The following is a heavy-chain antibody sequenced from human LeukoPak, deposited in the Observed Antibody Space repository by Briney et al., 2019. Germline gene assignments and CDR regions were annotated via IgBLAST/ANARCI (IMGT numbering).Heavy chain of an antibody. V-gene: IGHV4-38-2*02. CDR2: IYHSGST. CDR1: GYSISSGYY. Sequence: SETLSLTCTVSGYSISSGYYWGWIRQPPGKGLEWIGSIYHSGSTYYNPSLKSRVTISVDTSKNQFSLKLSSVTAADTAVYYCARVLKRYFDYWGQGTLVTVSS. CDR3: ARVLKRYFDY. J-gene: IGHJ4*02.